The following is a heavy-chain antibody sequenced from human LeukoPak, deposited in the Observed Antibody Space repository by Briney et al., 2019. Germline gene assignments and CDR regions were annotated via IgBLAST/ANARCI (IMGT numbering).Heavy chain of an antibody. CDR2: FDPEDGET. D-gene: IGHD3-10*01. V-gene: IGHV1-24*01. Sequence: ASVKVSCKVSGYTLTEVSMHWVRQAPGKGREWRGGFDPEDGETIYAQKFQGRVTMTEDTSTDTAYMELSSLRSEDTAVYYCAIGGITMVRGVIITNWFDPWGQGTLVTVSS. CDR3: AIGGITMVRGVIITNWFDP. CDR1: GYTLTEVS. J-gene: IGHJ5*02.